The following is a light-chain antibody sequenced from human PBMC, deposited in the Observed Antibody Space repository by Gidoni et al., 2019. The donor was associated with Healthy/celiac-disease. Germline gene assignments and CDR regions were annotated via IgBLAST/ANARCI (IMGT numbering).Light chain of an antibody. CDR1: QSISSW. J-gene: IGKJ2*01. Sequence: DIQMTQSPSTLSASVGDRVTITCRASQSISSWLAWYQQKPGKAPKLLIYDASSLESGVPSRFSGSGSGTEFTLTISSLQPDDFAIYYCQQYRSYSGYTFGQXTKLEIK. V-gene: IGKV1-5*01. CDR3: QQYRSYSGYT. CDR2: DAS.